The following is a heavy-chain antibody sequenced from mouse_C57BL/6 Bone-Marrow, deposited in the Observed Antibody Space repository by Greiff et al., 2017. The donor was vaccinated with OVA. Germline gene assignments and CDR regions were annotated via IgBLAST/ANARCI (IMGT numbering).Heavy chain of an antibody. CDR2: ISYDGSN. CDR1: GYSITSGYY. J-gene: IGHJ3*01. CDR3: ASPLRRGFAY. V-gene: IGHV3-6*01. Sequence: EVKLQESGPGLVKPSQSLSLTCSVTGYSITSGYYWNWIRQIPGNKLEWMGYISYDGSNNYNPSLKNRISITRDTSKNQFFLKLNSVTTEDTATYYCASPLRRGFAYWGQGTLVTVSA. D-gene: IGHD2-12*01.